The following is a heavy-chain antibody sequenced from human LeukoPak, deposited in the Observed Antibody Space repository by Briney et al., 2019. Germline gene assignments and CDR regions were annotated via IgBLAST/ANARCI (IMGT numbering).Heavy chain of an antibody. CDR3: ATYYDILTGYFYFDY. J-gene: IGHJ4*02. V-gene: IGHV1-24*01. D-gene: IGHD3-9*01. Sequence: ASVKVSCKVSGYTLTELSMHWVRQAPGKGLDWMGGFDPEDGETINAQKFQGRVTMTEDTSTDTPYMELSSLRSEDTAVYYCATYYDILTGYFYFDYWGQGTLVTVSS. CDR2: FDPEDGET. CDR1: GYTLTELS.